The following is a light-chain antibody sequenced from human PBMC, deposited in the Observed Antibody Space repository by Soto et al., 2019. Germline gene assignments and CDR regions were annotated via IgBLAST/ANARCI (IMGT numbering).Light chain of an antibody. Sequence: EIQLTQSPSFLSASVGDRVTITCRASQDISDYLAWYQQRPGKAPKLLIYAASTLQSGVPSRFSGSGSGTEFTLTISSLQPEDFATYSCQQLNSYPLTFGGGTKVEIK. J-gene: IGKJ4*01. V-gene: IGKV1-9*01. CDR1: QDISDY. CDR2: AAS. CDR3: QQLNSYPLT.